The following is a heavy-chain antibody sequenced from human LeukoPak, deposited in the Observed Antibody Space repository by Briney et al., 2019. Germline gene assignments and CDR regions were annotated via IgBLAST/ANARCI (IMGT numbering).Heavy chain of an antibody. Sequence: GGSLRLSCAASGFTSSSYGMHWVRQAPGKGLEWVAVIWYDGSNKYYADSVKGRFTISRDNSKNTLYLQMNSLRAEDTAVYYCARDYYGSGSYPDYWGQGTLVTVSS. CDR1: GFTSSSYG. J-gene: IGHJ4*02. V-gene: IGHV3-33*01. CDR2: IWYDGSNK. D-gene: IGHD3-10*01. CDR3: ARDYYGSGSYPDY.